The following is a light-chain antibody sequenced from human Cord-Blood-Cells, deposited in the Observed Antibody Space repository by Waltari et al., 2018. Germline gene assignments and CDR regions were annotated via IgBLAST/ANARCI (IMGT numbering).Light chain of an antibody. V-gene: IGKV1-9*01. CDR1: QGISSY. Sequence: IHVTTSPSFLSASVANRRTITCRASQGISSYLAWYQQKPGKAPKLLTYAASTLQSGVPSRFSGSGSGTEFTLTISSLQPEDFATYYCQQLNSYPHTFGQGTKLEIK. J-gene: IGKJ2*01. CDR2: AAS. CDR3: QQLNSYPHT.